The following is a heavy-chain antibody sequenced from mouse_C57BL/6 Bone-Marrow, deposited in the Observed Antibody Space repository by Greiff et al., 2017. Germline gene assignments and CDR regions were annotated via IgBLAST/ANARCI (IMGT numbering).Heavy chain of an antibody. CDR2: ISYSGST. Sequence: EVKLVESGPGLAKPSQTLSLTCSVTGYSITSDYWNWIRKFPGNKLEYMGYISYSGSTYYNPSLKSRISITRDTSKNQYYLQLNSVTTEDTATYYCARGFYYYGSSWGYFDVWGTGTTVTVSS. CDR3: ARGFYYYGSSWGYFDV. CDR1: GYSITSDY. V-gene: IGHV3-8*01. J-gene: IGHJ1*03. D-gene: IGHD1-1*01.